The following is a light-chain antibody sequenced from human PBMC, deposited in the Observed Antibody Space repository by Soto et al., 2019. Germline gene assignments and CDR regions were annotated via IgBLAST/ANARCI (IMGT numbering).Light chain of an antibody. CDR1: QDISNY. CDR2: DAS. Sequence: DIQMTQSPSSLSASVGARVTITCQASQDISNYLNWYQQKPGKAPKLLIYDASNLETGVPSRFSGSGSGTYFTFTISSLQPEDIATYYCQQYDNLPFTFGPGTKVDIK. J-gene: IGKJ3*01. CDR3: QQYDNLPFT. V-gene: IGKV1-33*01.